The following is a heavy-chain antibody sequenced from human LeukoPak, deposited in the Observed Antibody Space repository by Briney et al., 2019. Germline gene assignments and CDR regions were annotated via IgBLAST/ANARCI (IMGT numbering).Heavy chain of an antibody. CDR1: GGSISSYY. CDR3: AGGFYYASSGYSPLFDD. CDR2: IYTSGST. Sequence: SETLSLTCTVSGGSISSYYWSWIRQPPGKGLEWIGYIYTSGSTNYNPSLKSRVTISVDTSKNQFSLKLSSVTAADTAVYYCAGGFYYASSGYSPLFDDWGQETLVTVSS. V-gene: IGHV4-4*09. D-gene: IGHD3-22*01. J-gene: IGHJ4*02.